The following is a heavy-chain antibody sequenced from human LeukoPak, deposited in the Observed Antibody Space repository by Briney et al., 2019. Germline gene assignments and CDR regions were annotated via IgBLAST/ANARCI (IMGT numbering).Heavy chain of an antibody. Sequence: ASVKVSCKASGYTFTGYYIQWVRQAPGQGLEWMGWINPHSGGTNYAQELQGRVSMTTDTSTSTAYMDLRSLRSDDTAVYYCARDLRYSSGWSASGMDVRGKGTTVTISS. J-gene: IGHJ6*03. V-gene: IGHV1-2*02. CDR3: ARDLRYSSGWSASGMDV. CDR2: INPHSGGT. D-gene: IGHD6-19*01. CDR1: GYTFTGYY.